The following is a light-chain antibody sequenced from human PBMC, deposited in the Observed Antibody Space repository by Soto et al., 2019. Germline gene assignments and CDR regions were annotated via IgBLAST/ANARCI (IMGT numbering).Light chain of an antibody. V-gene: IGLV2-23*01. CDR1: SSDVGSSNL. CDR3: CSYAGSSTGV. CDR2: EGS. Sequence: QSALTQPASVSGSPGQSITISCTGNSSDVGSSNLVSWYQQHPGKAPKLMIYEGSERPSGVSDRFSGSKTGNTASLTISGLQAEDEGDYYCCSYAGSSTGVFGGGTKVTVL. J-gene: IGLJ3*02.